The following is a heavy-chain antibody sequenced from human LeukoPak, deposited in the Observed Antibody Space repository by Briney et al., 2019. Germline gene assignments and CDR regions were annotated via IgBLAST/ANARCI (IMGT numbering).Heavy chain of an antibody. D-gene: IGHD3-16*02. V-gene: IGHV3-48*03. CDR2: ISSSGSTI. J-gene: IGHJ4*02. Sequence: GGSLRLSCAASGFTFSSYEMNWVRQAPGKGLEWVSYISSSGSTIYYADSVKGRFTISRDNSKNTLYLQMNSLRAEDTAVYYCASGRHYVWGGYRCTEADYWGQGTLVTVSS. CDR1: GFTFSSYE. CDR3: ASGRHYVWGGYRCTEADY.